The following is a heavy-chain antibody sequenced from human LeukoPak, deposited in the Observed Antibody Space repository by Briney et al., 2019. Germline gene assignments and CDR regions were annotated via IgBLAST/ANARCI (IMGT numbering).Heavy chain of an antibody. V-gene: IGHV1-2*02. CDR3: ARPYSGYDYGMDV. Sequence: GASVKVSCKASGYTFTGYYMHWVRQAPGQGLEWMGWINPISGGTNYAQKFQGRVTMTRDTSISTAYMELSRLRSDDTAVYYCARPYSGYDYGMDVWGKGTTVTVSS. D-gene: IGHD5-12*01. J-gene: IGHJ6*04. CDR2: INPISGGT. CDR1: GYTFTGYY.